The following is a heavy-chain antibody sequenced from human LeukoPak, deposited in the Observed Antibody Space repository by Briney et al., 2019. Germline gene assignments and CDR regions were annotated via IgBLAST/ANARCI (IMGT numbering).Heavy chain of an antibody. CDR2: ISSSSSYI. CDR3: ARDPDCTNGVCSAY. Sequence: PGGSLRLSCAASGFTFDDYAMHWVRQAPGKGLEWVSSISSSSSYIYYADSVKGQFTISRDNAKNSLYLQMNSLRAEDTAVYYCARDPDCTNGVCSAYWGQGTLVTVSS. CDR1: GFTFDDYA. V-gene: IGHV3-21*01. D-gene: IGHD2-8*01. J-gene: IGHJ4*02.